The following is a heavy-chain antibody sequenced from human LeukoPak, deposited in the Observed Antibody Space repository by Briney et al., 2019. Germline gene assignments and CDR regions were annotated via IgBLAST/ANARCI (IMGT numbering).Heavy chain of an antibody. CDR3: ATNPYFDY. V-gene: IGHV3-23*01. Sequence: PGGSLRLSCAASGFTFSSYGMHWVRQAPGKGLEWVSSISGSGGSTSYADSVKGRFTISRDNSKNTLYLQMNSLRVEDTAVYYCATNPYFDYWGQGTLVTVSS. D-gene: IGHD1-14*01. J-gene: IGHJ4*02. CDR2: ISGSGGST. CDR1: GFTFSSYG.